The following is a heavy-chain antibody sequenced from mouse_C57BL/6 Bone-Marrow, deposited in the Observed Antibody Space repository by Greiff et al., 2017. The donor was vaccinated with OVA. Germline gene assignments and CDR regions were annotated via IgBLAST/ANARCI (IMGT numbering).Heavy chain of an antibody. CDR3: VRQYGSRSAY. J-gene: IGHJ3*01. CDR2: IRSKSNNYAT. V-gene: IGHV10-1*01. Sequence: EVKLMESGGGLVQPKGSLKLSCAASGFSFNTYAMNCVRQAPGKGLEWVARIRSKSNNYATYYADSVKDRFTISRDDSESMLYLQMNNLKTEDTAMYYCVRQYGSRSAYWGQGTLVTVSA. D-gene: IGHD1-1*01. CDR1: GFSFNTYA.